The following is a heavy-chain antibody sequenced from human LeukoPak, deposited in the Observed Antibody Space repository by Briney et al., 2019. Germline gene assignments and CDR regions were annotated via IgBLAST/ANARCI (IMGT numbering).Heavy chain of an antibody. Sequence: SVKVSCKASGGTFSSYAISWVRQAPGQGLEWMGGIIPIFGTANYAQKFQGRVTITADESTSTAYMELSSLRSEDTAVYYCARDKKMGIVSAFDIWGQGTMVTVSS. CDR2: IIPIFGTA. V-gene: IGHV1-69*13. D-gene: IGHD5-24*01. CDR1: GGTFSSYA. J-gene: IGHJ3*02. CDR3: ARDKKMGIVSAFDI.